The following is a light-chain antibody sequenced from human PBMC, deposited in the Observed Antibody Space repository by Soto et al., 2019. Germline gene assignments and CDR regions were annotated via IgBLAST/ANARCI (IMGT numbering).Light chain of an antibody. V-gene: IGKV3-15*01. CDR2: DAS. J-gene: IGKJ1*01. CDR1: QSVSSY. CDR3: QQYQNLWT. Sequence: EVVLTQSAATLSLSPGERATLSCRASQSVSSYLAWYQQTPGQAPRVVIYDASTRATGIPARFSGSGSGTEFTLTINSLQSEDFAVYYCQQYQNLWTFGQGTKVDIK.